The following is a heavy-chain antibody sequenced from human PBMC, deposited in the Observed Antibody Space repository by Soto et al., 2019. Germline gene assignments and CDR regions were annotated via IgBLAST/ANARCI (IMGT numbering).Heavy chain of an antibody. D-gene: IGHD2-2*01. V-gene: IGHV4-30-4*01. CDR2: IYYSGST. Sequence: QVQLQESGPGLVKPSQTLSLTCTVSGGSISSGDYYWSWIRQPPGKGLEWIGYIYYSGSTYYNPSLKSRVTISVDTSKNQFSLKLSAVTAADTAVYYCARDNIVVVPAATYYYYYYGMDVWGQGTTVTVSS. J-gene: IGHJ6*02. CDR1: GGSISSGDYY. CDR3: ARDNIVVVPAATYYYYYYGMDV.